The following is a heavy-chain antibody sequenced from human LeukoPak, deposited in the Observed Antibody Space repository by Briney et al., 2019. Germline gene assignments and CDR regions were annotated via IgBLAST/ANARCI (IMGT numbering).Heavy chain of an antibody. CDR1: GFTFSSYW. J-gene: IGHJ4*02. Sequence: GGSLSLSCAASGFTFSSYWMHWVRQAPGKGLVWVSRINTDGSSTSYADSVKGRFTISRDNAKNTLYLQMNSLRAEDTAVYYCAREPLGILWFGELPGDWGQGTLVTVSS. CDR2: INTDGSST. V-gene: IGHV3-74*01. CDR3: AREPLGILWFGELPGD. D-gene: IGHD3-10*01.